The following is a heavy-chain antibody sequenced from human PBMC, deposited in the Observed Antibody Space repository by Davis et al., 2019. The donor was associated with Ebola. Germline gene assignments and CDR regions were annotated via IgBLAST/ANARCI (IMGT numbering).Heavy chain of an antibody. CDR3: ARDGYSSGWSFDY. CDR2: IYPGDSDS. J-gene: IGHJ4*02. D-gene: IGHD6-19*01. Sequence: GESLKISCKGSGYSFTSYWIGWVRQMPGKGLEWMGIIYPGDSDSRYSPSFQGHVTFSADKSISTAYLQWNSLEASDTAMYYCARDGYSSGWSFDYWGQGTLVTVSS. V-gene: IGHV5-51*01. CDR1: GYSFTSYW.